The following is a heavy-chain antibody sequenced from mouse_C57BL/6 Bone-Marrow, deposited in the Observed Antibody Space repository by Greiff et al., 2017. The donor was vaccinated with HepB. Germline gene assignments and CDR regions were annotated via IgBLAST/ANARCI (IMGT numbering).Heavy chain of an antibody. D-gene: IGHD1-1*02. CDR3: ARWYPYYAMDY. J-gene: IGHJ4*01. Sequence: QVQLKQPGAELVMPGASVKLSCKASGYTFTSYWMHWVKQRPGQGLEWIGEIDPSDSYTNYNQKFKGKSTLTVDKSSSTAYMQLSSLTSEDSAVYYCARWYPYYAMDYWGQGTSVTVSS. CDR2: IDPSDSYT. CDR1: GYTFTSYW. V-gene: IGHV1-69*01.